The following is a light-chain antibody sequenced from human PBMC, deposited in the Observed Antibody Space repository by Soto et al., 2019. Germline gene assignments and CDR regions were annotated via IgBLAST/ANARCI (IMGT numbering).Light chain of an antibody. V-gene: IGKV1-5*03. CDR3: QQYNSYWT. CDR2: KAS. Sequence: DIQKTQSPSTLSASVGDRVTITCRASQSISSWLAWYQQKPGKAPKLLIYKASSLESGVPSRFSGRGSGTEFTLTISSLQPDDFATYYCQQYNSYWTFGQGTKVEIK. CDR1: QSISSW. J-gene: IGKJ1*01.